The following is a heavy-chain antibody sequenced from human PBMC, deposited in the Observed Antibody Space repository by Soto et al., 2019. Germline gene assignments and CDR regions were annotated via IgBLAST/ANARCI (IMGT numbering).Heavy chain of an antibody. V-gene: IGHV3-74*01. J-gene: IGHJ5*02. CDR1: GFTFSSYW. CDR2: INSDGSST. D-gene: IGHD2-8*01. CDR3: ARENGSPNWFDP. Sequence: GGSLRLSCAASGFTFSSYWMHWVRQAPGKGLVWVSRINSDGSSTSYADSVKGRFTISRDNAKNTLYLQMNSLRAEDTAVYYCARENGSPNWFDPWGQGPLVTVSS.